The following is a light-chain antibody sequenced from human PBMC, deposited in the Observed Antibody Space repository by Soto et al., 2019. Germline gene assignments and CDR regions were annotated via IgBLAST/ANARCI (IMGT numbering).Light chain of an antibody. CDR3: QQRSNWPLT. J-gene: IGKJ3*01. CDR2: GAS. V-gene: IGKV3-11*01. Sequence: EILLTQSPCTLSLSPGEGATLSCRASQSVSCEYLAWYQSKPGQAPSLLIHGASNRATGIPERFSGSGSGTDFTLTISSLEPEDFAVYYCQQRSNWPLTFGPGTKVDIK. CDR1: QSVSCEY.